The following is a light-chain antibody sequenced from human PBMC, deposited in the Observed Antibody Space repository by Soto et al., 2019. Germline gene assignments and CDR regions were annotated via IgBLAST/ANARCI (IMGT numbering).Light chain of an antibody. Sequence: QPVLTQPPSVSGTPQQRGSISCTGTSSNIGADYDVHWYQQLPGTAPRLLIFGNNNRPSRVPDRFSGSKSGTSASLAITGRQAEDEAIYYCQSYDSSLSTSIFGAGSKLTVL. J-gene: IGLJ2*01. CDR3: QSYDSSLSTSI. CDR1: SSNIGADYD. CDR2: GNN. V-gene: IGLV1-40*01.